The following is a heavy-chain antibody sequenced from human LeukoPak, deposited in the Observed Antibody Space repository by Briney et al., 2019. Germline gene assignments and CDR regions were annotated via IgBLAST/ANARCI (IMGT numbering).Heavy chain of an antibody. CDR2: ISGSGGNT. CDR3: AKERITTTAFDY. D-gene: IGHD4-17*01. V-gene: IGHV3-23*01. CDR1: GLTFSIYA. J-gene: IGHJ4*02. Sequence: GGSLRLSCAAAGLTFSIYAMSWARQAPGKVLGWVSDISGSGGNTHYADSVKGRFTISRDNSKNTLYLQMNSLRAEDTAIYYCAKERITTTAFDYWGQGTMVTVPS.